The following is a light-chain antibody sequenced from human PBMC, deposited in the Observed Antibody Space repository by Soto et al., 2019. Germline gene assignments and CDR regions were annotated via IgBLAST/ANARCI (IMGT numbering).Light chain of an antibody. J-gene: IGLJ2*01. CDR3: SSYASSSALVV. Sequence: QPVLTQPASASGSPGQSITISCTGASSDVGIYNYVSWYQQQPGRAPKLMIFDVSTRPSGISNRFSGSKSGDTASLTISGLQAEDEADYYCSSYASSSALVVFGGGTKLTVL. CDR2: DVS. V-gene: IGLV2-14*03. CDR1: SSDVGIYNY.